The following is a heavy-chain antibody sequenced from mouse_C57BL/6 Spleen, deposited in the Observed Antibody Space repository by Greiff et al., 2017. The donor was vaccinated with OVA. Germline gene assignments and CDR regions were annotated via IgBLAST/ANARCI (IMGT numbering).Heavy chain of an antibody. CDR2: IWTGGGT. J-gene: IGHJ3*01. D-gene: IGHD1-1*01. CDR3: ARLPLITPVRAWFAY. CDR1: GFSLTSYA. V-gene: IGHV2-9-1*01. Sequence: VKLMESGPGLVAPSQSLSITCTVSGFSLTSYAISWVRQPPGKGLEWLGVIWTGGGTNYTSALKSNLSISKDNSKRQVCLKMNSLQTEDPARYYCARLPLITPVRAWFAYWGQGTLGTVSA.